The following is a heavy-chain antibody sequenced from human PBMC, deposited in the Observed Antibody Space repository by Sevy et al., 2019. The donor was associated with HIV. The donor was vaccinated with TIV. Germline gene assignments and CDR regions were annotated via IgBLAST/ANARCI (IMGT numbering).Heavy chain of an antibody. D-gene: IGHD6-19*01. CDR2: ISGSGGST. J-gene: IGHJ4*02. V-gene: IGHV3-23*01. CDR1: GFTFSSYA. Sequence: GGSLRLSCEASGFTFSSYAMSWVRQAPGKGLEWVSAISGSGGSTYYADSVKGRFTISRDNSKNTLYLQMNSLRAEDTAVYYCAKVKEPWLVPRYFDYWGQGTLVTVSS. CDR3: AKVKEPWLVPRYFDY.